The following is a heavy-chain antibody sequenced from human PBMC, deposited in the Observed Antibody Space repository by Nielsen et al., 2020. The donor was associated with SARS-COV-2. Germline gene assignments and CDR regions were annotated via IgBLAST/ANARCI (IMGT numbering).Heavy chain of an antibody. V-gene: IGHV3-21*01. D-gene: IGHD2-8*01. CDR3: AREAVSIDGVLPGGWFDP. CDR2: ISSSSSYI. J-gene: IGHJ5*02. Sequence: WIRQPPGKGLEWVSSISSSSSYIYYADSVKGRFTISRDNSKNTLYLQMDSLRAEDTAVYYCAREAVSIDGVLPGGWFDPWGQGTLVTVSS.